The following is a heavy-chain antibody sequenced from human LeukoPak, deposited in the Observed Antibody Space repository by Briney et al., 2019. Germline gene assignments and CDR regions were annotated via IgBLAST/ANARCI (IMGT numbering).Heavy chain of an antibody. CDR1: GYTFTIYD. CDR2: MNPNSGNT. D-gene: IGHD2-21*01. V-gene: IGHV1-8*01. Sequence: GASVKVSCKASGYTFTIYDINWVRQATGQGLEWMGWMNPNSGNTGYAQKFQGRVTMTRNTSISTAYMELSRLRSDDTAVYYCAREHPINWFDPWGQGTLVTVSS. J-gene: IGHJ5*02. CDR3: AREHPINWFDP.